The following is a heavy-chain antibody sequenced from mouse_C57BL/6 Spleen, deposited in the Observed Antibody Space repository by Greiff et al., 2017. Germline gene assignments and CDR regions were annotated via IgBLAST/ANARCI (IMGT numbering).Heavy chain of an antibody. CDR2: IYPSDSET. V-gene: IGHV1-61*01. D-gene: IGHD4-1*01. CDR3: ARSRSANWDVGY. J-gene: IGHJ2*01. Sequence: QVQLQQSGAELVRPGSSVKLSCKASGYTFTSYWMDWVKQRPGQGLEWIGNIYPSDSETHYNQKFKDKATLTVDKSSSTAYMQLSSLTSEDSAVYYCARSRSANWDVGYWGQGTTLTVSS. CDR1: GYTFTSYW.